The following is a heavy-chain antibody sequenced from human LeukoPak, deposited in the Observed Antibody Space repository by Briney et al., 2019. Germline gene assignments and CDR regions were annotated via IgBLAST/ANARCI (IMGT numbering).Heavy chain of an antibody. V-gene: IGHV3-30*02. CDR1: GFTFSSYG. CDR3: ASRDHDSSGGLLYYFDY. D-gene: IGHD3-22*01. Sequence: GGSLRLSCAASGFTFSSYGMHWVRQAPGKGLEWVAFIRYDGSNKYYADSVKGRFTISRDNSKNTLYLQMNSLRAEDTAVYYCASRDHDSSGGLLYYFDYWGQGTLVTVSS. CDR2: IRYDGSNK. J-gene: IGHJ4*02.